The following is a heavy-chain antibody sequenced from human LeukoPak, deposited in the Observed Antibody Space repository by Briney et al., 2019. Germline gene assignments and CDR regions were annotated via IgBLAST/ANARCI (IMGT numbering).Heavy chain of an antibody. Sequence: SETLSLTYTVSGGSINGNSYFWGWIRQPPGKGLEWIGNIFYSGSTKYSSSLKSRITISVDTSRNQFSLKMTSVTAADTAVYYCVTLDGYNWVDYWGQGTLVTVSS. J-gene: IGHJ4*02. CDR2: IFYSGST. CDR3: VTLDGYNWVDY. D-gene: IGHD5-24*01. V-gene: IGHV4-39*01. CDR1: GGSINGNSYF.